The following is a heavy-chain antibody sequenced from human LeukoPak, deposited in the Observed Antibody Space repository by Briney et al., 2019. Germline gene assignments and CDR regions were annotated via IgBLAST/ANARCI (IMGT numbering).Heavy chain of an antibody. Sequence: SETLSLTCTVSGGSISSSSYYWGWIRQPPGKGLEWIGHIHNTGSPTYNPSLKSRVTMSIDTSKNQFSLSLSSATAADTAFYYCARRRGGFGEGEFIYWGQGTLVTVSS. V-gene: IGHV4-61*05. CDR3: ARRRGGFGEGEFIY. CDR1: GGSISSSSYY. J-gene: IGHJ4*02. D-gene: IGHD3-16*01. CDR2: IHNTGSP.